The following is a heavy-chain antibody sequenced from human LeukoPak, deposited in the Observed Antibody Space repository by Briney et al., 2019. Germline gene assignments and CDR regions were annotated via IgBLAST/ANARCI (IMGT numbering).Heavy chain of an antibody. V-gene: IGHV3-7*01. J-gene: IGHJ6*03. CDR2: IKQDGSEK. Sequence: GGSLRLSCAASGFTFSSYWMSWVRQAPGKGLEWVANIKQDGSEKYYVDFVKGRFTISRDNAKNSLYLQMNSLRAEDTAVYYCARARSSGYYYYYYYMDVWGKGTTVTVSS. CDR3: ARARSSGYYYYYYYMDV. D-gene: IGHD3-22*01. CDR1: GFTFSSYW.